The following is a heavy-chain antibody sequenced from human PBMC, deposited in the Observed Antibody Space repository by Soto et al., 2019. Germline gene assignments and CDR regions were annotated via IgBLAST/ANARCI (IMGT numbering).Heavy chain of an antibody. J-gene: IGHJ6*02. CDR1: GYSFTSYW. CDR2: IDPSDSYT. V-gene: IGHV5-10-1*01. D-gene: IGHD2-21*02. CDR3: ASGPSGGDSYYYYGMDV. Sequence: PGESLKISCKGSGYSFTSYWIIWVRQMPGKGLEWMGRIDPSDSYTNYSPSFQGHVTISADKSISTAYLQWSSLKASDTAMYYCASGPSGGDSYYYYGMDVWVQGTTVTVSS.